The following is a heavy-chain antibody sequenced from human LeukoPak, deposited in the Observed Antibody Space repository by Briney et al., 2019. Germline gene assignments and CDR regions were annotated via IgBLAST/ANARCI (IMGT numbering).Heavy chain of an antibody. CDR3: ARVSRRVLRFLEWPNAVYYFDY. V-gene: IGHV1-8*03. J-gene: IGHJ4*02. Sequence: GASVKVSCKASGYTFTSYDINWVRQATGQGLVWMGWMNPNSGNTGYAQKFQGRVTITRNTSISTAYMELSSLRSEDTAVYYCARVSRRVLRFLEWPNAVYYFDYWGQGTLVTVSS. CDR2: MNPNSGNT. D-gene: IGHD3-3*01. CDR1: GYTFTSYD.